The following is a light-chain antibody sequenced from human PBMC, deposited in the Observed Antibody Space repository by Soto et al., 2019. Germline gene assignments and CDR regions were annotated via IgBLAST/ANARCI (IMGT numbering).Light chain of an antibody. CDR3: KHYNSYSEA. V-gene: IGKV1-5*01. Sequence: DIQMTQSPSTLSASVGDTVTVTCRASQSVSGWLAWYQQKPGEAPKLLIYGASTLQSGVQSRFSGSGSGTDFTLTISSLQPDDFATYYCKHYNSYSEAFGQGTKVDIK. J-gene: IGKJ1*01. CDR2: GAS. CDR1: QSVSGW.